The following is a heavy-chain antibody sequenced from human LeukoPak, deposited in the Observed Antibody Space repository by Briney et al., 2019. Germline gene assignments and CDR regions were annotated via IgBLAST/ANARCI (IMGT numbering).Heavy chain of an antibody. V-gene: IGHV1-3*01. D-gene: IGHD6-19*01. J-gene: IGHJ4*02. CDR1: GYTFTSYA. CDR2: INAGNGNT. Sequence: GASVKVSCKASGYTFTSYAMHWVRQAPRQRLEWMGWINAGNGNTKYSQKFQGRVTITRDTSASTAYMELSSLRSEDTAVYYCARETVIAVAGGLDCWGQGTLVTVSS. CDR3: ARETVIAVAGGLDC.